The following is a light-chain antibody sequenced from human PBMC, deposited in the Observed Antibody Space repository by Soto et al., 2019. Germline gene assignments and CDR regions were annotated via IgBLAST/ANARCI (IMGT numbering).Light chain of an antibody. CDR1: QSVSIN. J-gene: IGKJ5*01. Sequence: EIVMTQSPATLSVSPGERATLSCRAGQSVSINLAWYQQKPGQAPRLLIYGAFTRATGVPARFSGGGSGTDFTLTISSLQSEDYAVYYYQQYNNWPTLGQGTRLEIK. CDR3: QQYNNWPT. V-gene: IGKV3-15*01. CDR2: GAF.